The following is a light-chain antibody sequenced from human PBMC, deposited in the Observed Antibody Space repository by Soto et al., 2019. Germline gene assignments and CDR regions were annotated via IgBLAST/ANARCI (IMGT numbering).Light chain of an antibody. Sequence: EVVITQLPATLSLYPGERATLSCRASHNVNSNLAWYQQKLGQAPRLLIYGASTRATDVPARFSGSGSGTDFTLTISSLQSEDSAVYSCQQYDNWYTFGPGTKVDIK. CDR1: HNVNSN. CDR3: QQYDNWYT. V-gene: IGKV3-15*01. CDR2: GAS. J-gene: IGKJ2*01.